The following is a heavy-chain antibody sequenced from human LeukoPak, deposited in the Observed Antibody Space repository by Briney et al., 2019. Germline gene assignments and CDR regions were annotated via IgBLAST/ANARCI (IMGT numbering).Heavy chain of an antibody. J-gene: IGHJ6*03. CDR1: GGSISSSSYY. D-gene: IGHD5-24*01. Sequence: SETLSLTCTVSGGSISSSSYYWGWIRQPPGKGLEWIGSIYYSGSTYYNPSLKSRVTISVDTSKNQFSLKLSSVTAADTAVYYCARRKASERNYYYYYMDVWSKGTTVTVSS. CDR3: ARRKASERNYYYYYMDV. V-gene: IGHV4-39*01. CDR2: IYYSGST.